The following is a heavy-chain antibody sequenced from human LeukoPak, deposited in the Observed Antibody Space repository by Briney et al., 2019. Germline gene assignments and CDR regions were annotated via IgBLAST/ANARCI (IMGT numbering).Heavy chain of an antibody. CDR3: ARDRGATGYFDY. Sequence: PGGSLRLSCAASGFTFDDYAMHWVRQAPGRRLEWVSGISWNSGSIGYADSVKGRFTISRDNAKNSLYLQMNSLRAEDTAVYYCARDRGATGYFDYWGQGTLVTVSS. D-gene: IGHD1-26*01. V-gene: IGHV3-9*01. J-gene: IGHJ4*02. CDR2: ISWNSGSI. CDR1: GFTFDDYA.